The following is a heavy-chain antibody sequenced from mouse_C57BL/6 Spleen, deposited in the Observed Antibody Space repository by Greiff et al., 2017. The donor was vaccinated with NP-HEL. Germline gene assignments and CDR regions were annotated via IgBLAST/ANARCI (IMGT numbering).Heavy chain of an antibody. CDR3: ARRPWTGSFDY. J-gene: IGHJ2*01. V-gene: IGHV1-22*01. CDR1: GYTFTDYN. Sequence: VQLKQSGPELVKPGASVEMSCKASGYTFTDYNMHWVKQSHGKSLEWIGYINPNNGGTSYNQKFKGKATLTVNKSSSTAYMELRSLTSEDSAVYYCARRPWTGSFDYWGQGTTLTVSS. CDR2: INPNNGGT. D-gene: IGHD1-1*02.